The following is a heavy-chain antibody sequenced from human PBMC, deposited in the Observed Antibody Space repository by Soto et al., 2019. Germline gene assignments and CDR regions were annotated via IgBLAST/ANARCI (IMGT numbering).Heavy chain of an antibody. Sequence: QITLKESGPTLVKPTQTLTLTCTFSEFSLTTTGVGVGWIRQPPGKALEWLALIYWDDYKRYSPSLKSRLTITKDTSKNQLVLIMTNMDPVDTATYSCARAYDTSGYYEYYFDYWGQGTLVTVSS. D-gene: IGHD3-22*01. V-gene: IGHV2-5*02. CDR1: EFSLTTTGVG. J-gene: IGHJ4*02. CDR3: ARAYDTSGYYEYYFDY. CDR2: IYWDDYK.